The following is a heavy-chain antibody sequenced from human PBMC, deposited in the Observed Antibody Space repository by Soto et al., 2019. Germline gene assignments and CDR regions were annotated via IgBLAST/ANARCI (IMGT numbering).Heavy chain of an antibody. CDR1: GYTFTIYG. V-gene: IGHV1-18*01. CDR2: ISAYNGNT. J-gene: IGHJ5*02. D-gene: IGHD5-12*01. CDR3: ARDLLREWLRLFDP. Sequence: GASVKVSCKASGYTFTIYGIRWVRQAPGQGLEWMGWISAYNGNTNYAQKLQGRVTMTTDTSTSTAYMELRSLRSDDTAVYYCARDLLREWLRLFDPWGQGTLVTVSS.